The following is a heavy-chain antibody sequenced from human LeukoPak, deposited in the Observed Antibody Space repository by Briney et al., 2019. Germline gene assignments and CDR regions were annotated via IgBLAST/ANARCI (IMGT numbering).Heavy chain of an antibody. CDR3: ASQRWDLLRYFDWSLAEFDY. Sequence: GASVKVSCKASGYTFTGYYMHWVRQAHGQGLEWMGWINPNSGGTNYAQKFQGRVTMTRDTSISTAYMELSRLRSDDTAVYYCASQRWDLLRYFDWSLAEFDYWGQGTLVTVSS. CDR2: INPNSGGT. V-gene: IGHV1-2*02. J-gene: IGHJ4*02. D-gene: IGHD3-9*01. CDR1: GYTFTGYY.